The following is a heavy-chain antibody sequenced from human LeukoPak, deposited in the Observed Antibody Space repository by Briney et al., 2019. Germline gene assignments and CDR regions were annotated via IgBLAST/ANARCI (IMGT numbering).Heavy chain of an antibody. Sequence: VASVKVSCKASGGTFSSYTISWVRQAPGQGLEWMGRIIPILGIANYAQKFQGRVTITADKSTSTAYMELSSLRSEDTAVYYCARRHRYCSSTSCYEGAFDIWGQGTMVTVSS. D-gene: IGHD2-2*01. CDR2: IIPILGIA. J-gene: IGHJ3*02. CDR1: GGTFSSYT. CDR3: ARRHRYCSSTSCYEGAFDI. V-gene: IGHV1-69*02.